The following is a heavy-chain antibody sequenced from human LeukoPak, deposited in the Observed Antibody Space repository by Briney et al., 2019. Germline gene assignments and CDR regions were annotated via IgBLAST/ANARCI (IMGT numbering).Heavy chain of an antibody. CDR3: GRGHWGLDY. CDR2: IKQDGTEK. CDR1: GFTFTTYW. J-gene: IGHJ4*02. D-gene: IGHD7-27*01. V-gene: IGHV3-7*01. Sequence: PGESLRLSCTASGFTFTTYWMSWVRHPPGKGLEWVANIKQDGTEKYYVDSVKGRFTISRDNAKNSLYLQMNSLRAEDTAVYYCGRGHWGLDYWGQGALVTVSS.